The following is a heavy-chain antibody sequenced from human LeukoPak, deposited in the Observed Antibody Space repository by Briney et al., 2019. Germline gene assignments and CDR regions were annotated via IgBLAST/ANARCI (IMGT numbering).Heavy chain of an antibody. CDR3: ARSSITMVRGVTIFDP. CDR2: IYYSGST. CDR1: GGSISSYY. D-gene: IGHD3-10*01. Sequence: PSETLSLTCTVSGGSISSYYWSWIRQPPGKGLEWIGYIYYSGSTNYNPSLKSRVTISVDTSKNQSSLKLSSVTAADTAVYYCARSSITMVRGVTIFDPWGQGTLVTVSS. J-gene: IGHJ5*02. V-gene: IGHV4-59*01.